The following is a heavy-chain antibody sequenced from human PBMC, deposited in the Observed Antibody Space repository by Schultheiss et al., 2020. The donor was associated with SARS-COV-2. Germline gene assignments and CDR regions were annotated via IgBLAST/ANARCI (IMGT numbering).Heavy chain of an antibody. CDR1: GFTFSSYS. J-gene: IGHJ6*02. D-gene: IGHD2-2*01. V-gene: IGHV3-21*01. CDR3: ARDIVVVPAAMFSHKPYGMDV. Sequence: GESLKISCAASGFTFSSYSMNWVRQAPGKGLEWVSSISSSSSYIYYADSVKGRFTISRDNAKNSLYLQMNSLRAEDTAVYYCARDIVVVPAAMFSHKPYGMDVWGQGTTVTVSS. CDR2: ISSSSSYI.